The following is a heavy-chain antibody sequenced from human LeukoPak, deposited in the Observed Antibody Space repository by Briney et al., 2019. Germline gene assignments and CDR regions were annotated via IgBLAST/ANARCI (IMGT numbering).Heavy chain of an antibody. D-gene: IGHD3-9*01. V-gene: IGHV3-20*04. J-gene: IGHJ6*03. Sequence: SGGSLRLSCAASGFTFDDYGMSWVRQAPGKGLEWVSGINWNGGSTGYADSVKGRFTISRDNAKNSLYLQMNSLRAEDTALYYCARDSLYCDILTGYSYYYYYMDVWGKGTTVTVSS. CDR1: GFTFDDYG. CDR3: ARDSLYCDILTGYSYYYYYMDV. CDR2: INWNGGST.